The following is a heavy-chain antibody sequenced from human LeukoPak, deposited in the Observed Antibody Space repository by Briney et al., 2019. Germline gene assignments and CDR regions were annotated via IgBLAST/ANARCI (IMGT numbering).Heavy chain of an antibody. CDR3: AKDREYYYTSHTASRVAAFDI. D-gene: IGHD3-10*01. CDR2: ISAIGDTT. CDR1: RFSLSTYA. Sequence: PGGSLRLSCVGYRFSLSTYAMNWVRQAPGKGLEWVSVISAIGDTTFYADCVKGRFTISRDSSKNTLYLQMNSLRPEDTAVYYCAKDREYYYTSHTASRVAAFDIWGQGTMVTVSS. J-gene: IGHJ3*02. V-gene: IGHV3-23*01.